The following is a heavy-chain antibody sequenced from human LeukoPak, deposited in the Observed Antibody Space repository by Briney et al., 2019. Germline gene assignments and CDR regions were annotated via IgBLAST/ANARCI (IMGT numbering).Heavy chain of an antibody. V-gene: IGHV3-21*01. CDR3: ARDDVAWNDVHWFDP. CDR2: ISSTGSSI. Sequence: GGSLRLSCAASGSTFSYYTMSWVRQAPGKGLEWVLSISSTGSSIYYADSVKGRFTISRDNAKNSLYLQMSSLRVEDTAVYYCARDDVAWNDVHWFDPWGQGTLVTVSS. J-gene: IGHJ5*02. D-gene: IGHD1-1*01. CDR1: GSTFSYYT.